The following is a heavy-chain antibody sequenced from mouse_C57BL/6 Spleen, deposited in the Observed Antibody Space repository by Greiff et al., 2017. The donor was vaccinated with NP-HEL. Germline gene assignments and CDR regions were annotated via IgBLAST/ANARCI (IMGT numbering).Heavy chain of an antibody. CDR3: ARYDGYPPYAMDY. J-gene: IGHJ4*01. CDR2: IHPNSGST. Sequence: VQLQESGAELVKPGASVKLSCKASGYTFTSYWMHWVKQRPGQGLEWIGMIHPNSGSTNYNEKFKSKATLTVDKSSSTAYMQLSSLTSEDSAVYYCARYDGYPPYAMDYWGQGTSVTVSS. V-gene: IGHV1-64*01. CDR1: GYTFTSYW. D-gene: IGHD2-3*01.